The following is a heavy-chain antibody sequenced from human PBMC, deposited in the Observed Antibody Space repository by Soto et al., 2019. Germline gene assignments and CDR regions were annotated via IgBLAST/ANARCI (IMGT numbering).Heavy chain of an antibody. CDR2: INHSGST. V-gene: IGHV4-34*01. J-gene: IGHJ4*02. Sequence: SETLSLTCAVYGGSFSGYYWSWIRQPPGKGLEWIGEINHSGSTNYNPSLKSRVTISVDTSKNQFSLKLSSVTAADTAVYYCARGRYNWNYWGQGTLVTVSS. CDR1: GGSFSGYY. D-gene: IGHD1-20*01. CDR3: ARGRYNWNY.